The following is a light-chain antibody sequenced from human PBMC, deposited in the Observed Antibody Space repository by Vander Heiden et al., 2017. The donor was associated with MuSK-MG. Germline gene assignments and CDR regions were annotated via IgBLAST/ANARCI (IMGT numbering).Light chain of an antibody. CDR3: QQYYSTPLT. CDR2: WAS. J-gene: IGKJ4*01. CDR1: RSVLSSSNNKNY. V-gene: IGKV4-1*01. Sequence: DIVMTQSPDSLAVSLGERATIHCKSRRSVLSSSNNKNYLAWYQQKPGQSPKLLIYWASTRESGVPDRFSGSGSGTDFTLTISSLQAEDVAVYYCQQYYSTPLTFGGGTKVEIK.